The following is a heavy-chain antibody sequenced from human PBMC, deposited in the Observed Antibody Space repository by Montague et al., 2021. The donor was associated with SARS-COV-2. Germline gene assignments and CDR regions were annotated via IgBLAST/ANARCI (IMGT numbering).Heavy chain of an antibody. Sequence: SLRLSCAASGFTFSSYDMHWVRQATGKGLEWVSAIGTAGDTYYPGSVKGRFTISRENAKNSLYLQMNSLRAGDTAVYYCARGHHYDDSSGYLGAGYYYYYMDVWGKGTTVTVSS. D-gene: IGHD3-22*01. CDR1: GFTFSSYD. CDR3: ARGHHYDDSSGYLGAGYYYYYMDV. CDR2: IGTAGDT. V-gene: IGHV3-13*01. J-gene: IGHJ6*03.